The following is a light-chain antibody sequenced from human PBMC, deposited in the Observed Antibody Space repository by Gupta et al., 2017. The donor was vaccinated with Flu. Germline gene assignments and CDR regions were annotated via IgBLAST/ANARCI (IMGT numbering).Light chain of an antibody. V-gene: IGKV3-15*01. CDR1: QSGTSN. Sequence: RGDRTSSPSMASQSGTSNLAWYQQKPGQSPRLLTYVASTRATGIPARFSGSGSGTEFTLNISSLQAEDFAVYYCLQCNEWPLTFGGGTKVEIK. CDR3: LQCNEWPLT. CDR2: VAS. J-gene: IGKJ4*01.